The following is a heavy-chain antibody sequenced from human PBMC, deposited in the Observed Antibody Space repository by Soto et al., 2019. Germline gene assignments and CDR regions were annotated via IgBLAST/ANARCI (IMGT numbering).Heavy chain of an antibody. D-gene: IGHD6-13*01. CDR1: GGSISSYY. J-gene: IGHJ5*02. V-gene: IGHV4-59*08. Sequence: SETLSLTCTVSGGSISSYYWSWIRQPPGKGLEWIGYIYYSGSTNYNPSLKSRVTISVDTSKNQFSLKLSSVTAADTAVYYCARRTGYSSSWYGGIWFDPWGQGTLVTVSS. CDR2: IYYSGST. CDR3: ARRTGYSSSWYGGIWFDP.